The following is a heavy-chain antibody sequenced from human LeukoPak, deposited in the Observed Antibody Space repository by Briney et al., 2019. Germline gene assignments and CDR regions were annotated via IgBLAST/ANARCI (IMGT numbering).Heavy chain of an antibody. CDR3: AKGTVEMATITTLDY. Sequence: GGSLRLSCAASGFTFSSYGMSWVRQAPGKGLEWVSAISGSGGSTYYADSVKGRFTISRDNSKNTLYLQMNSLRAEDTAVHYCAKGTVEMATITTLDYWGQGTLVTVSS. V-gene: IGHV3-23*01. CDR1: GFTFSSYG. D-gene: IGHD5-24*01. CDR2: ISGSGGST. J-gene: IGHJ4*02.